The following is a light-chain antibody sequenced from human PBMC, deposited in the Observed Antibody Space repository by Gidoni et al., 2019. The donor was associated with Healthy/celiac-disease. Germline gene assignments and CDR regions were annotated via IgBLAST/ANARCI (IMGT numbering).Light chain of an antibody. CDR2: AAS. Sequence: DIQMTQSPSSLSASVGDRVTITCRASQSISSYLNWYQQKPGKAPKLLIYAASSLQSGVPSSFSGSGSGTDFTLTISSLQPEDFATYYCQQSYSTPGWFTFGPXTKVDIK. CDR1: QSISSY. V-gene: IGKV1-39*01. J-gene: IGKJ3*01. CDR3: QQSYSTPGWFT.